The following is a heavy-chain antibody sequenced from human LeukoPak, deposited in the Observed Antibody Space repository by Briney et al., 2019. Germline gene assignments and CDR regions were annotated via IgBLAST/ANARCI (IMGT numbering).Heavy chain of an antibody. Sequence: PSETLSLTCAVYGGSFSGYYWSWIRQPPGKGLEWIGYIYYSGSTNYNPSLKSRVTISVDTSKNQFSLKLSSVTAADTAVYYCARSFDYGAYYYYMDVWGKGTTVTISS. V-gene: IGHV4-59*01. J-gene: IGHJ6*03. CDR1: GGSFSGYY. CDR2: IYYSGST. CDR3: ARSFDYGAYYYYMDV. D-gene: IGHD4-17*01.